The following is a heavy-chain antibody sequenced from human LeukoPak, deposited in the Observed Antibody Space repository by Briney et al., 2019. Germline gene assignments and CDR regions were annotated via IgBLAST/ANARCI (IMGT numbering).Heavy chain of an antibody. CDR2: INPNSGGT. CDR3: ARDGTMVRGVTRFYYMDV. Sequence: ASVKVSCKASGYTFTGYYMHWVRQAPGQGLEWMGWINPNSGGTNYAQKFQGRVTMTRDTSISTAYMELSRLRSDDTAVYYCARDGTMVRGVTRFYYMDVWGKGTTVTISS. J-gene: IGHJ6*03. D-gene: IGHD3-10*01. V-gene: IGHV1-2*02. CDR1: GYTFTGYY.